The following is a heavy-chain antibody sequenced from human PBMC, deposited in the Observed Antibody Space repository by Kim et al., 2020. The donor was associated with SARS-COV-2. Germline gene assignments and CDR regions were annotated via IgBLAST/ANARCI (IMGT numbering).Heavy chain of an antibody. CDR2: ISGDGDVT. CDR1: EFNFMNYA. CDR3: AKDMRGYNRPFDC. Sequence: GGSLRLSCVGSEFNFMNYALSWVRQAPGKGLEWLSGISGDGDVTKVADSVKGRFIISRDNSKNTVSLQMNGLRAEDTAVYYCAKDMRGYNRPFDCWGRGTLVTVSS. D-gene: IGHD3-22*01. V-gene: IGHV3-23*01. J-gene: IGHJ4*01.